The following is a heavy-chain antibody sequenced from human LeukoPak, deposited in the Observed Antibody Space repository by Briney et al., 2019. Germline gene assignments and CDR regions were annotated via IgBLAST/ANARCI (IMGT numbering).Heavy chain of an antibody. CDR2: INHSGST. CDR1: GGSFSGYY. Sequence: PSETLSLTCAVYGGSFSGYYWSWIRQPPGKGLEWIGEINHSGSTNYNPSLKRRVTISVDSSKNQFSLELSSVTAAVTAVYYCARTDYGDYDAFDIWGQGTMVTVSS. J-gene: IGHJ3*02. D-gene: IGHD4-17*01. CDR3: ARTDYGDYDAFDI. V-gene: IGHV4-34*01.